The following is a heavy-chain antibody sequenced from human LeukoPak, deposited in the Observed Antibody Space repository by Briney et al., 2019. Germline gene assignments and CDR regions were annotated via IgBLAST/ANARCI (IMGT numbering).Heavy chain of an antibody. D-gene: IGHD1-7*01. V-gene: IGHV3-23*01. CDR2: ISGSDGAT. Sequence: GGSLRLACAASGFIFSNYAMTWVRQAPGKGLEWVSTISGSDGATYYADSVKGRFTIFRDDSKNTLYLQMNSLRADDTAVYYCAKMWTTTTQTTHLDYWGQGTLVTVSS. CDR1: GFIFSNYA. J-gene: IGHJ4*02. CDR3: AKMWTTTTQTTHLDY.